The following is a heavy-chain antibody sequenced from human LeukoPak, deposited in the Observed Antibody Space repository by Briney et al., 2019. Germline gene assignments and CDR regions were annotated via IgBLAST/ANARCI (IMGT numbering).Heavy chain of an antibody. CDR3: ARASKGDWNHVFDY. Sequence: GASVKVSCKASGYTFSGYYIHWVRQAPGQGLEWMGRINPNSGGTNYAQKFQGRVTMTRDTSISTAYMELSRLRSDDTAVYYCARASKGDWNHVFDYWGQGTLVTVSS. CDR2: INPNSGGT. V-gene: IGHV1-2*06. D-gene: IGHD1-1*01. CDR1: GYTFSGYY. J-gene: IGHJ4*02.